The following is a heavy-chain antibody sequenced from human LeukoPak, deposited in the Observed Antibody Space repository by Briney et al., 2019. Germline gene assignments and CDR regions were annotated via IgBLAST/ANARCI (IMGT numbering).Heavy chain of an antibody. J-gene: IGHJ4*02. CDR2: IHYSGST. V-gene: IGHV4-39*01. CDR1: GGSIRSSSYY. D-gene: IGHD3-3*02. Sequence: PSETLSLTCTVSGGSIRSSSYYWGWIRQPPGKGLEWIGRIHYSGSTYYNPSLKSRVTISVDTYRNQFSLKLNSMTAADTAVYYCARRELATDAFDYWGQGTLVTVSS. CDR3: ARRELATDAFDY.